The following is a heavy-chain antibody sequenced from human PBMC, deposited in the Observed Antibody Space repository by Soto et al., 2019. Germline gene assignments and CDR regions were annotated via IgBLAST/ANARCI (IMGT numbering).Heavy chain of an antibody. V-gene: IGHV3-48*02. CDR2: ISSSSSTI. CDR1: GFTFSSYS. J-gene: IGHJ6*02. Sequence: GGSLRLSCAASGFTFSSYSMNWVRQARGKGLEWVSYISSSSSTIYYADSVKGRFTISRDNAKNSLYLQMNSLRDEDTAVYYCARTSGYYGSGSYYNGGDYYYYYGMDVWGQGTTVTVSS. CDR3: ARTSGYYGSGSYYNGGDYYYYYGMDV. D-gene: IGHD3-10*01.